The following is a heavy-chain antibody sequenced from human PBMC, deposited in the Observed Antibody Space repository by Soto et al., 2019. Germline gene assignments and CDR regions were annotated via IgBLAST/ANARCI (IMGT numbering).Heavy chain of an antibody. D-gene: IGHD3-10*01. CDR3: ARLKDGSGSPRRHIDY. CDR2: IYCSGST. J-gene: IGHJ4*02. Sequence: PSETLSLTCTVSGGSISSYYWSWIRQPPGKGLEWIGYIYCSGSTNYNPSLKSRVTMSVDTSKNQFSLKLSSVTAADAAVYYCARLKDGSGSPRRHIDYWGQGTLVTVSS. V-gene: IGHV4-59*08. CDR1: GGSISSYY.